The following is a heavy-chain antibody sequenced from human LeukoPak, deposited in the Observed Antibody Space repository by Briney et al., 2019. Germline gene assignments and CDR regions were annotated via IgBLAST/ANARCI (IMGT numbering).Heavy chain of an antibody. CDR1: GGSISSGDYY. J-gene: IGHJ6*03. CDR3: ARGDYDFWSGYRDYYYYYYMDV. CDR2: IYYSGST. Sequence: PSETLSLTCTVSGGSISSGDYYWSWIRQPPGKGLEWIGYIYYSGSTYYNPSLKSRVTISVDTSKNQFSLKLSSVTAADTAVYYCARGDYDFWSGYRDYYYYYYMDVWGKGTTVTVS. V-gene: IGHV4-30-4*08. D-gene: IGHD3-3*01.